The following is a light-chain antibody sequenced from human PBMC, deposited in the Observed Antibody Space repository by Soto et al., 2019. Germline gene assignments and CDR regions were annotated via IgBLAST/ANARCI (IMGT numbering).Light chain of an antibody. CDR3: QQYHNLWT. Sequence: EMVMTQSPATLSVSPGERATLSCRASQSVSSNLAWYQQKPGQAPRLLIYGASTRATGIPARFSGSGSGTEFTLTISSLQSEDFALYYCQQYHNLWTFGQGTK. J-gene: IGKJ1*01. CDR2: GAS. V-gene: IGKV3-15*01. CDR1: QSVSSN.